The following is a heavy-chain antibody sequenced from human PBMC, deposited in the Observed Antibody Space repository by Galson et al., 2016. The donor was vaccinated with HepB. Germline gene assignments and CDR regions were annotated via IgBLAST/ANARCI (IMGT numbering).Heavy chain of an antibody. Sequence: SLRLSCAASGFTFSNYGLHWVRQAPGKGLEWVAVISFDEGNKYYADSVKGRFTISRDNSKNTLYLQMNSLRAEDTALYYCAKAYGSGSYYNPWDYWGQGTLVTVSS. D-gene: IGHD3-10*01. CDR3: AKAYGSGSYYNPWDY. J-gene: IGHJ4*02. V-gene: IGHV3-30*18. CDR1: GFTFSNYG. CDR2: ISFDEGNK.